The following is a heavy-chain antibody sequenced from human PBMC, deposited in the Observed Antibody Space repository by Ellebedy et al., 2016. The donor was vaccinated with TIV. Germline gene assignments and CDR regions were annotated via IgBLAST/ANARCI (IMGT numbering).Heavy chain of an antibody. CDR1: GYTFTGYY. V-gene: IGHV1-2*02. D-gene: IGHD3-10*01. CDR3: ARTRITMVRGVIAVGLNY. J-gene: IGHJ4*02. Sequence: ASVKVSXXASGYTFTGYYMHWVRQAPGQGLEWMGWINPNSGGTNYAQKFQGRVTMTRDTSISTAYMELSRLRSDDTAVYYCARTRITMVRGVIAVGLNYWGQGTLVTVSS. CDR2: INPNSGGT.